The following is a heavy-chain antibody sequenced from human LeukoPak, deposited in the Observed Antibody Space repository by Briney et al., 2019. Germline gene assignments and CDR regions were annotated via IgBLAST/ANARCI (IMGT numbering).Heavy chain of an antibody. CDR3: AREGRTGDYFDY. CDR1: GFTFSSYA. CDR2: ISYDGSNK. J-gene: IGHJ4*02. V-gene: IGHV3-30*04. Sequence: GGSLRLSCAASGFTFSSYAMHWVRQAPGKGLEWVAVISYDGSNKYYADSVKGRFTISRDNSKNTLYLQMNSLRAEDTAVYCCAREGRTGDYFDYWGQGTLVTVSS. D-gene: IGHD7-27*01.